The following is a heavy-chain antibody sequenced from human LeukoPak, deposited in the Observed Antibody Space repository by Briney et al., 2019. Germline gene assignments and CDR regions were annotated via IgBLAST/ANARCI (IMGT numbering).Heavy chain of an antibody. CDR2: IKRDGIES. D-gene: IGHD4-23*01. CDR1: RFMFSTYW. CDR3: ARTPIYGGRYFDS. Sequence: GGSLRLSCAASRFMFSTYWMSWLRQAPGRGLEWVASIKRDGIESYYVDSVKGRFTVSRDDARDSLFLHMNSLRAEDTAVYYCARTPIYGGRYFDSWGQGTLVTVSS. J-gene: IGHJ4*02. V-gene: IGHV3-7*01.